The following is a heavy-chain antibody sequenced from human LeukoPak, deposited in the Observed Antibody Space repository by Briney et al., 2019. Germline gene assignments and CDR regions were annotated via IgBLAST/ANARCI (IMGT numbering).Heavy chain of an antibody. D-gene: IGHD1-7*01. CDR1: GFTFSSYS. V-gene: IGHV3-48*01. CDR3: ARDSNRNYGAR. CDR2: ISSSSSTI. Sequence: PGGSLRLSCAASGFTFSSYSMNWVRQAPGKGLEWVSYISSSSSTIYYADSVKGRFTISRDNAKNSLYLQMNSLRAEDTAVYYCARDSNRNYGARWGQGTLVTVSS. J-gene: IGHJ4*02.